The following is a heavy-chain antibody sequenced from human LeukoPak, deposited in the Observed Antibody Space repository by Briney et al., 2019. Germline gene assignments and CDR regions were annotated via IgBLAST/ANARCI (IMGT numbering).Heavy chain of an antibody. CDR2: IYPGDSDT. D-gene: IGHD3-10*01. Sequence: GESLKISCKGGGHSFTTNWIGWVRQMPGKGLEWMGIIYPGDSDTRYSPSFQGQVTMSTDKSISTAYLQWSSLKASDTAIYYCARRRSTLDAFDIWGQGTMVTVSS. CDR1: GHSFTTNW. J-gene: IGHJ3*02. CDR3: ARRRSTLDAFDI. V-gene: IGHV5-51*01.